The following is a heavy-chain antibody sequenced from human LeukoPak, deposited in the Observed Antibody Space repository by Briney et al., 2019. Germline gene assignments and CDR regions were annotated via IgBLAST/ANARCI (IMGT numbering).Heavy chain of an antibody. CDR1: GGSISISNYY. CDR2: IYYSGST. V-gene: IGHV4-39*01. J-gene: IGHJ4*02. Sequence: SETLSLTCTVSGGSISISNYYWGWLRQPPGKDLEYIATIYYSGSTHYNPSLTSRVTISVDTSKNQFSLKLSSVTAADTAVYYCARHRAAAGMSPYDYWGQGTLVTVSS. D-gene: IGHD6-13*01. CDR3: ARHRAAAGMSPYDY.